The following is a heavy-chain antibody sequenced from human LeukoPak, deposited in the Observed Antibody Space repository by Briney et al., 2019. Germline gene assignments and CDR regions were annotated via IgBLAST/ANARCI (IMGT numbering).Heavy chain of an antibody. CDR1: GGSISSHY. CDR2: IYYSGST. V-gene: IGHV4-59*11. Sequence: PSETLSLTCTVSGGSISSHYWSWIRQPPGKGLEWIGYIYYSGSTNYNPSLKSRVTISVDTSKNQFSLKLSSVTAADTAVYYCAREKRDRKEPVFDYWGQGTLVTVSS. J-gene: IGHJ4*02. CDR3: AREKRDRKEPVFDY. D-gene: IGHD1-14*01.